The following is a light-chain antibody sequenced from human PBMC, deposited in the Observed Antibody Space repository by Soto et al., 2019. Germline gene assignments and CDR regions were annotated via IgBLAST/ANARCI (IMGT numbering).Light chain of an antibody. Sequence: EVVLTQSPGTLSLSPGERATLSCRASQSIGSNSLAWYQQKPGQAPRLLIFGASSRATGIPDRFGGTGSGTDFTLTISRLEPEDFAVYYCQHYGSSPLFTFGLGTQVDI. CDR1: QSIGSNS. CDR3: QHYGSSPLFT. CDR2: GAS. J-gene: IGKJ3*01. V-gene: IGKV3-20*01.